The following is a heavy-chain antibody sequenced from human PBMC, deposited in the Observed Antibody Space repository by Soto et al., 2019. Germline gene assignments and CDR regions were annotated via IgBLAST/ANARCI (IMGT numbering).Heavy chain of an antibody. D-gene: IGHD5-18*01. V-gene: IGHV3-30-3*01. CDR3: ARAVDAAMDPLDY. CDR2: TSDDGDIQ. J-gene: IGHJ4*02. Sequence: XGSLRLSCAASGFDFRNYAMHWVRQSPGKGPEWVAITSDDGDIQYYADSVKGRFTISRDNSKNTLYLQMTSLRSEDAAVYFCARAVDAAMDPLDYWGQGTLVTVS. CDR1: GFDFRNYA.